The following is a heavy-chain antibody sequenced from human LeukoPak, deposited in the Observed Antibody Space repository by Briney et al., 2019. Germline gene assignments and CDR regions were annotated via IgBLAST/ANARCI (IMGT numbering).Heavy chain of an antibody. CDR3: ARGRYLLWFGVNWFDP. J-gene: IGHJ5*02. CDR2: INHSGST. Sequence: PSETLSLTCAVYGGSFSGYYWSWIRQPPGKGLEWIGEINHSGSTNYNPSLKSRVTISVGTSKNQFSLKLSSVTAAGTAVYYCARGRYLLWFGVNWFDPWGQGTLVTVSS. V-gene: IGHV4-34*01. CDR1: GGSFSGYY. D-gene: IGHD3-10*01.